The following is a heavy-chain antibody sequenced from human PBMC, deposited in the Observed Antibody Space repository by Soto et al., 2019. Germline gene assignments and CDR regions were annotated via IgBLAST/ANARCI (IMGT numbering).Heavy chain of an antibody. CDR1: GFTFSSYA. CDR2: ISGSGGST. D-gene: IGHD3-3*01. CDR3: AKGYYDFWPASDY. Sequence: EVQLLESGGGLVQPGGSLRLSCAASGFTFSSYAMSWVRQAPGKGLEWVSAISGSGGSTYYADSVKGRFTISRDNSKKPLYLQMNSLRAEDTAVYYCAKGYYDFWPASDYWGQGTLVTVSS. V-gene: IGHV3-23*01. J-gene: IGHJ4*02.